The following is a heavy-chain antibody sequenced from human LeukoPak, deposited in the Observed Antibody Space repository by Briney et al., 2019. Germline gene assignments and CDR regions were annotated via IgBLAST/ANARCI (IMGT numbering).Heavy chain of an antibody. J-gene: IGHJ3*02. D-gene: IGHD6-13*01. V-gene: IGHV3-9*03. CDR2: ISWNSGSI. CDR1: GFTFDDYA. CDR3: AKSRGHSSSWYLDAFDI. Sequence: GGSLRLSCAASGFTFDDYAMHSVRQAPGKGLEWVSGISWNSGSIGYADSVKGRFTISRDNAKNSLYLQMNSLRAEDMALYYCAKSRGHSSSWYLDAFDIWGQGTMVTVSS.